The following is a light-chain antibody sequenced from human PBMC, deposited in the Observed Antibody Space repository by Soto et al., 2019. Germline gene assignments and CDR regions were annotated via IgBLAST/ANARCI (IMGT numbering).Light chain of an antibody. J-gene: IGKJ1*01. CDR2: AAS. CDR1: QSVSTNN. Sequence: IVLTQSPGTLSSSPGERATLSCRASQSVSTNNLAWYQQRPGRAPRLLIYAASRRATGIPGRFSGSGSGTDFTLTISRLEPEDLAVYYCQQYDYSVWTFGQGTKVDIK. V-gene: IGKV3-20*01. CDR3: QQYDYSVWT.